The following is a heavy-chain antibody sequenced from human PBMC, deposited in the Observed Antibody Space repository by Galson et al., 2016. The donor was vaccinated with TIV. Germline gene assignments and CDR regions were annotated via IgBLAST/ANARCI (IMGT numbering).Heavy chain of an antibody. Sequence: SLRLSCAASGFTFSSYEMNWVRQAPGKGLEWVSYIIDSGSSTYYADSVRGRFTISRDNAKNSLYLQMNSLTPEDTALYYCAKNSRPDASMDYYYYHGMDVWGRGTTVIVSS. CDR2: IIDSGSST. CDR3: AKNSRPDASMDYYYYHGMDV. V-gene: IGHV3-48*03. J-gene: IGHJ6*02. CDR1: GFTFSSYE. D-gene: IGHD5-18*01.